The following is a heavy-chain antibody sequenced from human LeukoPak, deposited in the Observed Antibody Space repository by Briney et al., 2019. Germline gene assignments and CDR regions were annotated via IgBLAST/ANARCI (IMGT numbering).Heavy chain of an antibody. Sequence: SETLPLTCTVSGGSINYDYWSWIRQSPGKRLEWIGYIHYSGATNYSPSLNSRVTISVDTSKNQFSLKLRSVTAADTALYYCATLRGASTAVFDSWGQGTLVTVSS. J-gene: IGHJ4*02. V-gene: IGHV4-59*08. CDR2: IHYSGAT. D-gene: IGHD2-21*02. CDR1: GGSINYDY. CDR3: ATLRGASTAVFDS.